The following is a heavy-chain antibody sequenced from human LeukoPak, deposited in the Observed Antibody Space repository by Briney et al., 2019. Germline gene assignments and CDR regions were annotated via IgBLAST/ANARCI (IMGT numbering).Heavy chain of an antibody. CDR3: ARSNQADDY. CDR2: INPGGSSI. V-gene: IGHV3-74*01. CDR1: GFTFSSYR. J-gene: IGHJ4*02. Sequence: AGGSLRLSCAASGFTFSSYRMHWVRQVPGKGLVWVARINPGGSSITYADSVKGRFTISRDNAKNTLYLQMDSLRAEDTGVYYCARSNQADDYWGQGTLVTVSS. D-gene: IGHD1-14*01.